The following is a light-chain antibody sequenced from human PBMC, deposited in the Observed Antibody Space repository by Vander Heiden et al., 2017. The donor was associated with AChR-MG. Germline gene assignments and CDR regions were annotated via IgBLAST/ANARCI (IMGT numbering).Light chain of an antibody. CDR2: WAS. CDR3: QQYDSTPHT. Sequence: DIVMTQSPDSLPVSLGERATINCKSSQSVLYSANNKNYLSWYQQKPGQPPELVIYWASTRESGVPDRFSGSGSGTDFTLTISSLQAEDVAVYYCQQYDSTPHTFGQGTRLEI. J-gene: IGKJ5*01. V-gene: IGKV4-1*01. CDR1: QSVLYSANNKNY.